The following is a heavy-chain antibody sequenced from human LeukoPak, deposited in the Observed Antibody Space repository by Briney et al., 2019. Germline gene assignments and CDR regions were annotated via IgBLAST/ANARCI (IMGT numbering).Heavy chain of an antibody. D-gene: IGHD2-15*01. Sequence: PGGSLRLSCAASGFTFSSYSMNWVRQAPGKGLEWASSISSSSSYIYYADSVKGRFTISRDNAKNSLYLQMNSLRAEDTAVYYCARGYCSGGSCYYYMDVWGKGTTVTVSS. J-gene: IGHJ6*03. CDR2: ISSSSSYI. CDR1: GFTFSSYS. V-gene: IGHV3-21*01. CDR3: ARGYCSGGSCYYYMDV.